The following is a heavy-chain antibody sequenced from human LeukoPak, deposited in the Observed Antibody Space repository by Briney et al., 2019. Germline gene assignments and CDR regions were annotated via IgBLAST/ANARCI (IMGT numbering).Heavy chain of an antibody. CDR1: GGSISIHF. CDR3: AREGLAARRGAFDI. CDR2: VYYSGNT. J-gene: IGHJ3*02. Sequence: SETLSLTCSVSGGSISIHFWTWIRQPPGKGLEWIGYVYYSGNTNYNPSLRSRVTISIDTSKNQFSLNLKSVTAADTAIYYCAREGLAARRGAFDIWGQGTVVSVSS. D-gene: IGHD6-6*01. V-gene: IGHV4-59*11.